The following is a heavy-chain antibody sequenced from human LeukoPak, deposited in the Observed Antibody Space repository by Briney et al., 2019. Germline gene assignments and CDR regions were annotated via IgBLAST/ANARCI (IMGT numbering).Heavy chain of an antibody. CDR3: ARRSGAFDM. CDR2: ISYSGST. Sequence: SETLSLTCTVSGGSISSYYWSWIRQPPGKGLEWIGYISYSGSTNYNPSLKSRVTISVDTSKNQFSLKLSSVTAADTAVYYCARRSGAFDMWGQGTMVTVSS. V-gene: IGHV4-59*01. CDR1: GGSISSYY. J-gene: IGHJ3*02.